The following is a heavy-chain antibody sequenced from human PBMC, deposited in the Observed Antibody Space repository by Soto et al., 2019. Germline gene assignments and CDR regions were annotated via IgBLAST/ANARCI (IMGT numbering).Heavy chain of an antibody. Sequence: QVQLQESGPGLVKPSGTLSLTWAVSGGSISSSYWWSWVRQPPGKGLEWIGEIYHSGSTNYNPSLQSRVTISVDKSKIQFSLKPSSVTAADTAVYYCARVQSASYYYYGMDVWGQGTTVTVSS. J-gene: IGHJ6*02. CDR1: GGSISSSYW. CDR2: IYHSGST. D-gene: IGHD3-9*01. V-gene: IGHV4-4*02. CDR3: ARVQSASYYYYGMDV.